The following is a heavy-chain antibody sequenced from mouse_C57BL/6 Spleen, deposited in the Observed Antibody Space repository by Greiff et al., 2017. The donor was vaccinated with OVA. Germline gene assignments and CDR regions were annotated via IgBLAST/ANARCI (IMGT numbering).Heavy chain of an antibody. CDR3: ARGNGYYAMDY. Sequence: QVQLQQSGPELVKPGASVKISCKASGYAFSSSWMNWVKQRPGKGLEWIGRIYPGDGDTNYNGKFKGKATLTADKSSITAYMQLSSLTSEDSAVYFCARGNGYYAMDYWGQGTSVTVSS. J-gene: IGHJ4*01. V-gene: IGHV1-82*01. CDR1: GYAFSSSW. CDR2: IYPGDGDT.